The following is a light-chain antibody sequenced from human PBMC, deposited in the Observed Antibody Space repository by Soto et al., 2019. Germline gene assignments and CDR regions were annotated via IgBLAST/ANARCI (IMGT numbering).Light chain of an antibody. V-gene: IGKV3-15*01. J-gene: IGKJ1*01. Sequence: EIVMTQSPATLSVSPGERSTLSCGASQSVSSNLAWYQQKPGKAPRILIYGASTRATGIPARFSGTGSGTEFTLSLSRLQSEDFQVYYCQQYNNWPRTFGQGTKVDI. CDR3: QQYNNWPRT. CDR1: QSVSSN. CDR2: GAS.